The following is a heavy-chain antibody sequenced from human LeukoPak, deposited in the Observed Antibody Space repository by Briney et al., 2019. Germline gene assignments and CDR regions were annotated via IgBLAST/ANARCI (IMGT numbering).Heavy chain of an antibody. CDR1: GYNIIDYY. CDR3: ARTSPKEIDY. Sequence: GASVKVSCKASGYNIIDYYIHWVRQAPGQGLEWMGWINPNLGGAHVAPKFQGRVTMTRDTSISTAYMELSRLRSDDTAVYYCARTSPKEIDYWGQGTLVTVSS. J-gene: IGHJ4*02. CDR2: INPNLGGA. D-gene: IGHD4-11*01. V-gene: IGHV1-2*02.